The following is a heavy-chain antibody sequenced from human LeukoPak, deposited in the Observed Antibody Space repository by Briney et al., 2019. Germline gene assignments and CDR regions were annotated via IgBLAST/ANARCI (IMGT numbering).Heavy chain of an antibody. CDR3: ARGYSSSWKEVLGY. V-gene: IGHV1-2*02. CDR2: INPNSGGT. D-gene: IGHD6-13*01. J-gene: IGHJ4*02. Sequence: ASVKVSCKASGYTFTTYDINWVRQATGQGLEWMGWINPNSGGTNYAQKFQGRVTMTRDTSISTAYMELSRLRSDDTAVYYCARGYSSSWKEVLGYWGQGTLVTVSS. CDR1: GYTFTTYD.